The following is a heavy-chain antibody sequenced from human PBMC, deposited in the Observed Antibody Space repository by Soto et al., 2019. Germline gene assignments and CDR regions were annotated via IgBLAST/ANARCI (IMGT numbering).Heavy chain of an antibody. CDR2: IKEDGSEK. J-gene: IGHJ4*02. Sequence: PGGSLRLSCAASGFASSGYWMSWVRQAPGKGLEWVANIKEDGSEKYYVDSVKGRFTISRDHAENSLYLQMNSLRAEDTAVYYCARADYYGSGGDYWGQGTLVTVSS. CDR3: ARADYYGSGGDY. CDR1: GFASSGYW. V-gene: IGHV3-7*01. D-gene: IGHD3-10*01.